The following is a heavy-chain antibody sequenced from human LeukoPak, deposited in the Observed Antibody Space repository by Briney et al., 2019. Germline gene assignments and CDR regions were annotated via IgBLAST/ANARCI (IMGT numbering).Heavy chain of an antibody. CDR1: GFTFSSYS. J-gene: IGHJ4*02. CDR3: ARALASSSWYYFDY. V-gene: IGHV3-20*04. D-gene: IGHD6-13*01. Sequence: GGSLRLSCAASGFTFSSYSMNWVRQAPGKGLEWVSGINWNGGSTGYADSVKGRFTISRDNAKNSLYLQMNSLRAEDTALYYCARALASSSWYYFDYWGQGTLVTVSS. CDR2: INWNGGST.